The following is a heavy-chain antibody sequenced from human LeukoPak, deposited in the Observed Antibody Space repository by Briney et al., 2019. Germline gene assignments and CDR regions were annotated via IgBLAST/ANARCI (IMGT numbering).Heavy chain of an antibody. Sequence: PGGSLRLSCAASGFTFSSYSMNWVRQAPGKGLEWVSSISSSSSYIYYADSVKGRFTISRDNAKNSLYLQMNSLRAEDTAVYYCARDGGSGSYYNALDYWGQGTLVTVSS. CDR1: GFTFSSYS. CDR3: ARDGGSGSYYNALDY. J-gene: IGHJ4*02. CDR2: ISSSSSYI. V-gene: IGHV3-21*01. D-gene: IGHD3-10*01.